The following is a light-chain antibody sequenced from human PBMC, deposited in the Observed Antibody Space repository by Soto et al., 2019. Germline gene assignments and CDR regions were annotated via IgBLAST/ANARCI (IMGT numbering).Light chain of an antibody. V-gene: IGKV3-11*01. CDR3: QQRSNWPLT. J-gene: IGKJ4*01. CDR2: DAS. Sequence: EVVLPQSPATLSSSPGESVTLSCRASQSINTYLAWYQQKPGQAPRLLIYDASYRAAGIPSRFSGSGSGTDFTLTISSLEPADFAIYHCQQRSNWPLTFGGGTPVEI. CDR1: QSINTY.